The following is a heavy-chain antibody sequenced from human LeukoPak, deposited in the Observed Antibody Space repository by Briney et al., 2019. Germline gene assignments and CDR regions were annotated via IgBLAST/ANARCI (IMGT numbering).Heavy chain of an antibody. CDR2: ISSSSSYI. Sequence: GGSLRLSCVASGFTFSDYAMNWVRQAPGKGLEWVSSISSSSSYIYYADSVKGRFTISRDNAKNSLYLQMNSLRAEDTAVYYCARSHSGSYPEFDYWGQGTLVTVSS. CDR1: GFTFSDYA. CDR3: ARSHSGSYPEFDY. V-gene: IGHV3-21*01. J-gene: IGHJ4*02. D-gene: IGHD1-26*01.